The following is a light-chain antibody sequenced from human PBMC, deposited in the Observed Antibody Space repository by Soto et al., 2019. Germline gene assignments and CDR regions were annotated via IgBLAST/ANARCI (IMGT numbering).Light chain of an antibody. J-gene: IGKJ5*01. Sequence: DIPVTQSPSSLSASVGDSVTITCRASQPIDRYLNWYQHKPGKXPKLLINAASSLQSGVPSRFSGIGSATDLTLTISGLQPEDFETYYCQQTYSTPQPFGQGTRLEI. CDR1: QPIDRY. CDR2: AAS. CDR3: QQTYSTPQP. V-gene: IGKV1-39*01.